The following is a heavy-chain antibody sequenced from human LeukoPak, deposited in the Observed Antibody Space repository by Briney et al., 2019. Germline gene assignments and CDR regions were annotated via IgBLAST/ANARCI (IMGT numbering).Heavy chain of an antibody. J-gene: IGHJ1*01. CDR2: INSDRKT. D-gene: IGHD3-22*01. CDR3: SRAPSEIGGYAAEYYRH. Sequence: WQSLRLSCAASGCTFSSYWMHWICQAPANGQVLVSRINSDRKTNYEYTVKRRFTISIDNDKNTEYLPMNSLRAADTGVYYYSRAPSEIGGYAAEYYRHWGQGTLVTVSS. CDR1: GCTFSSYW. V-gene: IGHV3-74*01.